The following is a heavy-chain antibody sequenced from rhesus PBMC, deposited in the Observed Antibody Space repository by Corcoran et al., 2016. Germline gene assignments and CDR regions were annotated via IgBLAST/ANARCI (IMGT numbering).Heavy chain of an antibody. CDR2: IYGSSTRT. D-gene: IGHD3-40*01. V-gene: IGHV4S10*01. Sequence: QVQLQESGPGVVKPSATLSLTCAVSGGSLSVGYRWSWIRQPPGKGLGWLGCIYGSSTRTNHTPSLKSRVTSSKDTSKNQFSLKLSSVTAADTAVYYCARDGHYDYDISSRYYSGNFDYWGQGVLVTVSS. J-gene: IGHJ4*01. CDR1: GGSLSVGYR. CDR3: ARDGHYDYDISSRYYSGNFDY.